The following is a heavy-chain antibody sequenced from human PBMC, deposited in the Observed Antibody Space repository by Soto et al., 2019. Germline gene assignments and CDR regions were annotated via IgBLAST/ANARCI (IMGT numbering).Heavy chain of an antibody. V-gene: IGHV3-33*01. Sequence: GSLRLSCAASGFTFSSYGMHWVRQAPGKGLEWVAVIWYDGSNKYYADSVKGRFTISRDNSKNTLYLQMNSLRAEDTAVYYCAREAYYDSSGYYPHDAFDIWGQGTMVTVSS. D-gene: IGHD3-22*01. J-gene: IGHJ3*02. CDR3: AREAYYDSSGYYPHDAFDI. CDR1: GFTFSSYG. CDR2: IWYDGSNK.